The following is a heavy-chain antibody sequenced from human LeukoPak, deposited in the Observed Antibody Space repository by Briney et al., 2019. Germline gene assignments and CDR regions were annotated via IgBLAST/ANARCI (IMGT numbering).Heavy chain of an antibody. V-gene: IGHV3-33*01. CDR1: GFTFSSYG. CDR2: IWYGGSNK. J-gene: IGHJ4*02. D-gene: IGHD3-10*01. CDR3: ARDDYGSGSGRWVY. Sequence: GRSLRLSCAASGFTFSSYGMHWVRQAPGKGLEWVAVIWYGGSNKYYGDSVKGRFTISRDNSKNTLYLQMNSLRAEDTAVYYCARDDYGSGSGRWVYWGQGTLVTVSS.